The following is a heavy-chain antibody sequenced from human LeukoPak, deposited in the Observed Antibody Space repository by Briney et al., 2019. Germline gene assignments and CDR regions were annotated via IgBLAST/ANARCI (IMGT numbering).Heavy chain of an antibody. V-gene: IGHV3-15*01. CDR1: GITFTKAW. J-gene: IGHJ4*02. CDR2: FNRRSDGETT. D-gene: IGHD3-3*01. CDR3: TPAPPILEWLLYS. Sequence: GGSLRLSCAASGITFTKAWMSWVREAPGEGLEWVGRFNRRSDGETTDYAAPGKGRFTISPDDSKNTWYLQMSSLKSEDTAVYYCTPAPPILEWLLYSWGQGTLVTVSS.